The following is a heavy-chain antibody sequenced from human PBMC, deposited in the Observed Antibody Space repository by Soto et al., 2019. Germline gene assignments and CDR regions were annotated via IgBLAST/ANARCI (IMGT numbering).Heavy chain of an antibody. J-gene: IGHJ4*02. D-gene: IGHD3-10*01. Sequence: QVQLVQSGAEVKKPGASVKVSCKASGYTFTSYYMHWVRQAPGQGLEWMGIINPSGGSTSYAQKFQGRVTMTRDTSTSTVYMELSSLRSEDTAVYYCARGGIDYYGSGSYQYYFDYWGRGTLVTVSS. V-gene: IGHV1-46*01. CDR2: INPSGGST. CDR1: GYTFTSYY. CDR3: ARGGIDYYGSGSYQYYFDY.